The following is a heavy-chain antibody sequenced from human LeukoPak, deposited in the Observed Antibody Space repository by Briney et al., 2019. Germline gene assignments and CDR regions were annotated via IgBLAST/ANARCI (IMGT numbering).Heavy chain of an antibody. Sequence: SETLPLTCTVSGGSISSSSYYWGWIRQPPGKGLEWIGSIYYSGSTYYNPSLKSRVTISVDTSKNQFSLKLSSVTAADTAVYYCASLRITMIVPEKDAFDIWGQGTMVTVSS. CDR2: IYYSGST. CDR3: ASLRITMIVPEKDAFDI. J-gene: IGHJ3*02. CDR1: GGSISSSSYY. D-gene: IGHD3-22*01. V-gene: IGHV4-39*07.